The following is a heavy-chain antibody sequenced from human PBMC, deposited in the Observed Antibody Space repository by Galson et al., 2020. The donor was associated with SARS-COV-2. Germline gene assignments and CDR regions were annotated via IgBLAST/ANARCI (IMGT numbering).Heavy chain of an antibody. CDR2: IWYDGSNK. Sequence: TGGSLRLSCAASGFTFSSYAMHWVRQAPGKGLEWVAVIWYDGSNKFYADSVKGRFSISSDSSKNTVDLHMNSLRAEDTAVYYCARGPMIVVAMTSNAFDIWGQGTMVTVSS. D-gene: IGHD3-22*01. V-gene: IGHV3-33*08. CDR3: ARGPMIVVAMTSNAFDI. J-gene: IGHJ3*02. CDR1: GFTFSSYA.